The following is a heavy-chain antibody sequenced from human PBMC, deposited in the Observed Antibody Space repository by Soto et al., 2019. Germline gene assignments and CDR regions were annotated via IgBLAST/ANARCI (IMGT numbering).Heavy chain of an antibody. CDR3: ARDRYDYGDYVTYDY. CDR2: ISANNGNT. Sequence: GASVKVSCKASGYTFTGYYMHWVRQAPGQGLEWMGWISANNGNTNYAQKLQGRVTMTTDTSTSTAYMELRSLRSDDTAVYYCARDRYDYGDYVTYDYWGQGTLVTVSS. D-gene: IGHD4-17*01. J-gene: IGHJ4*02. V-gene: IGHV1-18*04. CDR1: GYTFTGYY.